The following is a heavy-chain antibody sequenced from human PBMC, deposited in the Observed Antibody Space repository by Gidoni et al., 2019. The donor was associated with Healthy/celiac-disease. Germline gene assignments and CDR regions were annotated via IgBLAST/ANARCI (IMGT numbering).Heavy chain of an antibody. V-gene: IGHV3-21*01. CDR1: GFTFSSYS. J-gene: IGHJ5*02. D-gene: IGHD3-3*01. Sequence: EVQLVESGGGLVKPGGSLRLSCAASGFTFSSYSMHWVRQAPGKGLEWVSSMSSSSSYIYYADSVKGRFTISRDNAKNSLYLQMNSLRAEDTAVYYCARATYDFWSGYYSAIFNWFDPWGQGTLVTVSS. CDR2: MSSSSSYI. CDR3: ARATYDFWSGYYSAIFNWFDP.